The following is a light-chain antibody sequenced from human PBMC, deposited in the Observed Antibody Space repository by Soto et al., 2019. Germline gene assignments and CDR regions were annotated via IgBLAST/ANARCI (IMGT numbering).Light chain of an antibody. CDR1: QSVSSY. J-gene: IGKJ4*01. Sequence: EIVLTQSPATLSLSPGERATLSCRASQSVSSYLAWYQQKPGQAPRLLIYDASNRATGIPARFSGSGSGTDFTLTISSLEPEDFAVYYCQQRSNWPPKGTFGGGTKV. CDR3: QQRSNWPPKGT. V-gene: IGKV3-11*01. CDR2: DAS.